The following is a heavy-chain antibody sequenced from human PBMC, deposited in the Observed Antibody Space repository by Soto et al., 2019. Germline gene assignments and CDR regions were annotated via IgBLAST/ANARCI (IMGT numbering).Heavy chain of an antibody. J-gene: IGHJ4*02. CDR2: VTDMGTT. Sequence: SETLSLTCTVTGGSVSNHYWSWIRQPPGKGLEWIGYVTDMGTTNYSPSFKSRVSISIDMSKRQFSLQMTSMSAADTALYFCARYGDGFDDFYFDYWGQGTPVTVSS. CDR1: GGSVSNHY. D-gene: IGHD5-12*01. V-gene: IGHV4-59*02. CDR3: ARYGDGFDDFYFDY.